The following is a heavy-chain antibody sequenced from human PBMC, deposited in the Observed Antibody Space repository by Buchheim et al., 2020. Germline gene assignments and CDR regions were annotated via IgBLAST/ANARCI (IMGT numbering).Heavy chain of an antibody. V-gene: IGHV5-10-1*01. J-gene: IGHJ4*02. D-gene: IGHD4-17*01. CDR2: IDPRGSST. CDR3: GRHHDYGDFFPDY. CDR1: GYGFTSYW. Sequence: EVQLVQSGAEVIKPGESLRISCKGSGYGFTSYWISWVRQKPGKGLEWMGGIDPRGSSTDYGPSFPGHVTISADKSTSTTYLQWSSLKASDTAMYYCGRHHDYGDFFPDYWGQGTL.